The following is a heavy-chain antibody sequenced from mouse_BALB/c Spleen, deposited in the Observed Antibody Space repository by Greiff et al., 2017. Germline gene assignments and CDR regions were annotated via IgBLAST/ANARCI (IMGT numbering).Heavy chain of an antibody. Sequence: QVQLKQSGPGLVAPSQSLSITCTVSGFSLTSYGVHWVRQPPGKGLEWLGVIWAGGSTNYNSALMSRLSISKDNSKSQVFLKMNSLQTDDTAMYYCARGDYYGRGAMDYWGQGTSVTVSS. D-gene: IGHD1-1*01. CDR2: IWAGGST. CDR1: GFSLTSYG. V-gene: IGHV2-9*02. CDR3: ARGDYYGRGAMDY. J-gene: IGHJ4*01.